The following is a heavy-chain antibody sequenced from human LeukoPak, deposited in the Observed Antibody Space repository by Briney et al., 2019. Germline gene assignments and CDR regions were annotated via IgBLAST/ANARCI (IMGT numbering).Heavy chain of an antibody. CDR1: GFTFSSYG. Sequence: GGSLRLSCAASGFTFSSYGMHWVRQAPGKGLEWVAVISYDGSNKYYADSVKGRFTISRDNSKNTLYLQMNSLRAEDTAVYYRAKALLGDPDDAFDIWGQGTMVTVSS. J-gene: IGHJ3*02. D-gene: IGHD3-10*01. V-gene: IGHV3-30*18. CDR3: AKALLGDPDDAFDI. CDR2: ISYDGSNK.